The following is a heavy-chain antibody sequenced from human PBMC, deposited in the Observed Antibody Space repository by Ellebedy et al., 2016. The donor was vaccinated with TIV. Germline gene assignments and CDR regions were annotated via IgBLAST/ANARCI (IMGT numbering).Heavy chain of an antibody. J-gene: IGHJ4*02. D-gene: IGHD7-27*01. CDR2: ISSSSSTI. CDR3: ARDRWGFDY. V-gene: IGHV3-48*01. CDR1: GFTFSSNS. Sequence: GGSLRLSXAASGFTFSSNSMNWVRQAPGKGLEWVSYISSSSSTIYYADSVKGRFTISKDNAKNSLYLQMNSLRAEDTAVYYCARDRWGFDYWGQGTLVTVSS.